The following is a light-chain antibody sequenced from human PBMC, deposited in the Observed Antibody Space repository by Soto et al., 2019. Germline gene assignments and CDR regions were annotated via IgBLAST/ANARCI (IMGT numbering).Light chain of an antibody. CDR1: ISNIGSNA. CDR2: ANN. Sequence: QSVLTQPPSASGTPGQRVSISCSGSISNIGSNAVTRNQQLPGAAPKVVTYANNQRPSGVPDRISGSKSGTSASLAISGLQSEDEADYYCAAWDDSLNGYVFGTGTKLTVL. V-gene: IGLV1-44*01. J-gene: IGLJ1*01. CDR3: AAWDDSLNGYV.